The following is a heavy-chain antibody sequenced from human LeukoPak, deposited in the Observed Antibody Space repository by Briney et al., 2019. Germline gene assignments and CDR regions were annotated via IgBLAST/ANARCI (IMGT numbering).Heavy chain of an antibody. V-gene: IGHV4-39*07. CDR3: ARVRLGYYSGGSCYSEGGKYYFDY. Sequence: SETLSLTCTVSGGSISTSNYYWSWIRQPPGKGLEWIGEINHSGSTNYNPSLKSRVTISVDTSKNQFSLKLSSVTAADTAVYYCARVRLGYYSGGSCYSEGGKYYFDYWGREPCHRLL. CDR2: INHSGST. J-gene: IGHJ4*02. D-gene: IGHD2-15*01. CDR1: GGSISTSNYY.